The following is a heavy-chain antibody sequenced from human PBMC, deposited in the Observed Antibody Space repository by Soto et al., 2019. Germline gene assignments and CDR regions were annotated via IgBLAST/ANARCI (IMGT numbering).Heavy chain of an antibody. J-gene: IGHJ6*03. D-gene: IGHD2-2*01. Sequence: QVQLVESGGGLVKPGGSLRLSCAASGFTFSDYYMSWIRQAPGKGLEWVSYISSSGSTIYYADSVKGRFTISRDNAKNSLYLQMNSLIAEDTAVYYCASSVVPAPHETLNYYYYYMDVWGKGTTVTISS. CDR3: ASSVVPAPHETLNYYYYYMDV. V-gene: IGHV3-11*01. CDR1: GFTFSDYY. CDR2: ISSSGSTI.